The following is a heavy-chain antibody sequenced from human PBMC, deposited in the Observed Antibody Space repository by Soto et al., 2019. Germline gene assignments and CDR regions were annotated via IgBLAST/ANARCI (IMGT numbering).Heavy chain of an antibody. V-gene: IGHV2-5*02. D-gene: IGHD4-17*01. CDR3: AHSGPMTTVTTGGQRRKFWYFDL. CDR2: IYWDDDK. J-gene: IGHJ2*01. Sequence: QITLKESGPTLVKPTQTLTLTCTFSGFSLSTSGVGVGWIRQPPGKALECLALIYWDDDKRYSPSLKSRLTITKEPSKNRVVLRLTGMDHVYTATYYCAHSGPMTTVTTGGQRRKFWYFDLGGRGTLVTVSS. CDR1: GFSLSTSGVG.